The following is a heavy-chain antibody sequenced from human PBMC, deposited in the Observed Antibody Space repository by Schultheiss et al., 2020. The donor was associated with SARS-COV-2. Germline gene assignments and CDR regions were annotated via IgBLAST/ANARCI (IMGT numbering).Heavy chain of an antibody. CDR2: ISGSGGST. J-gene: IGHJ4*02. CDR3: ARVSFVDSTMGFDY. Sequence: GESLKISCAASGFTFSSYSMNWVRQAPGKGLEWVSAISGSGGSTYYADSVKGRFTISRDNSKNTLYLQMNSLRAEDTAVYYCARVSFVDSTMGFDYWGQGTLVTVSS. D-gene: IGHD2-2*01. V-gene: IGHV3-23*01. CDR1: GFTFSSYS.